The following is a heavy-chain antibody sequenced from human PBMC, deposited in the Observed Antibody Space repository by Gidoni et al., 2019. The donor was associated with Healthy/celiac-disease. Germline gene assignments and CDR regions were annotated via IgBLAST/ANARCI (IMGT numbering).Heavy chain of an antibody. CDR3: ARDCDSGSNYGMDV. Sequence: EVQLVESGGGLVQPGGSLRLSCAASGFTVSSNYMSWVRQAPGKGLEWVSVIYSGGSTYYADSVKGRFTISRDNSKSTLYLQMNSLRAEDTAVYYCARDCDSGSNYGMDVWGQGTTVTVSS. CDR2: IYSGGST. V-gene: IGHV3-66*01. CDR1: GFTVSSNY. J-gene: IGHJ6*02. D-gene: IGHD3-22*01.